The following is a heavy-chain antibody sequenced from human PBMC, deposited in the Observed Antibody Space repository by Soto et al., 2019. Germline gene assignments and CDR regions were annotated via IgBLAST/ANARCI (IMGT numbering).Heavy chain of an antibody. J-gene: IGHJ4*02. D-gene: IGHD5-18*01. CDR2: ISYDGSNK. V-gene: IGHV3-30*18. CDR3: AKEVGYSYGSFDY. CDR1: VFTFISYG. Sequence: GWSLRLACAASVFTFISYGMHWVRQAPGKGLEWVAVISYDGSNKYYADSVKGRFTISRDNSKNTLYLQMNSLRAEDTAVYYCAKEVGYSYGSFDYWGQGTLVTVSS.